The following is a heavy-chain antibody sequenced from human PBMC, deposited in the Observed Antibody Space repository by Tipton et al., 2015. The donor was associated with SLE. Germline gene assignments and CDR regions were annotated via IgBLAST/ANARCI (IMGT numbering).Heavy chain of an antibody. V-gene: IGHV3-23*01. J-gene: IGHJ4*03. CDR2: ISGSGGST. CDR3: AKFISVGGSYNYFDY. Sequence: SLRLSCAASGFTFSSYEMNWVRQAPGKGLEWVSAISGSGGSTYYADSVKGRFTISRDNSKNTLYLQMNSLRAEDTAVYYCAKFISVGGSYNYFDYWGQGTMVTVSS. D-gene: IGHD1-26*01. CDR1: GFTFSSYE.